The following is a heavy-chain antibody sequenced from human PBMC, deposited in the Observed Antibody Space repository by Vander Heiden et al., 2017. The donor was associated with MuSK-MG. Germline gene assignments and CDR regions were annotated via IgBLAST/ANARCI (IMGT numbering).Heavy chain of an antibody. CDR1: GGTFHSYA. CDR3: ARDRRAYGSGSYDNYYYYGMDV. CDR2: IIPIFGIA. J-gene: IGHJ6*02. Sequence: QVQLVQSGAEVKTPGSSVKVSCKASGGTFHSYAITWVRQAPGQGLEWMGGIIPIFGIANYAQKFQGRVTITADKSTSTAYMELSSLRSEDTAVYYCARDRRAYGSGSYDNYYYYGMDVWGQGTTVTVSS. D-gene: IGHD3-10*01. V-gene: IGHV1-69*17.